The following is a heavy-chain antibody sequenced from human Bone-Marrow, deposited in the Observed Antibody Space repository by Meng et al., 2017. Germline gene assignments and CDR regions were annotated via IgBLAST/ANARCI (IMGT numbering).Heavy chain of an antibody. V-gene: IGHV1-18*01. CDR1: GYTSASYG. J-gene: IGHJ4*02. CDR3: ARGTPGRSYSDY. D-gene: IGHD3-10*01. Sequence: QAQLLQSGAEVKKPGASVWISCKASGYTSASYGISWFRQAPGQGLEWMGWFVSNEDTYPAQKFQGRVTMTRDTHTSTDFMELRSLRFDDTAVYYCARGTPGRSYSDYWGQGTLVTVSS. CDR2: FVSNEDT.